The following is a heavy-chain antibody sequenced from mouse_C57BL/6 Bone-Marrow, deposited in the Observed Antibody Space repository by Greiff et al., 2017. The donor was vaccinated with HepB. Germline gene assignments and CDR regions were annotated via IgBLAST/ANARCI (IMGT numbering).Heavy chain of an antibody. V-gene: IGHV3-8*01. CDR1: GYSITSYY. D-gene: IGHD1-1*01. Sequence: EVQLQESGPGLAKPSQTLSLTCSVTGYSITSYYWNWIRKFPGNKLEYMGYISYSGSTYYNPSLKSRISITRDTSKNQYYLQVNSVTTEDTATYYCARTPYDYGRRDFDVWGTGTTVTVSS. CDR2: ISYSGST. J-gene: IGHJ1*03. CDR3: ARTPYDYGRRDFDV.